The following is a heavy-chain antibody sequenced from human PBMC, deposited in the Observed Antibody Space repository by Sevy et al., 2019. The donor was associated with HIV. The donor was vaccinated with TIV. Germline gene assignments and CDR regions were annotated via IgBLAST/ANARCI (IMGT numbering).Heavy chain of an antibody. Sequence: GGSLRLSCAASGFMFSDYAMHWVRQAPGKGLEWVAVISLDGRNKYYADSVKGRFTISRDNAKNTLYLQLNSLRADDTAVYYCARDLSAVAAYSFDYWGQGTLVTVSS. CDR1: GFMFSDYA. D-gene: IGHD6-19*01. J-gene: IGHJ4*02. CDR3: ARDLSAVAAYSFDY. CDR2: ISLDGRNK. V-gene: IGHV3-30*04.